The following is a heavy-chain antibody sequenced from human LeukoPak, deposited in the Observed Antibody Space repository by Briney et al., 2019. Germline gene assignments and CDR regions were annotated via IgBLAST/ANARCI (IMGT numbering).Heavy chain of an antibody. V-gene: IGHV4-59*01. Sequence: SETLSLTCTVTGGSISSYYWSWIRQPPGKGLEWIGYIYYSGSTNYNPSLKSRVTISVDTSKNQFSLKLSSVTAADTAVYYCARWAAADGFDYWGQGTLVTVSS. CDR3: ARWAAADGFDY. J-gene: IGHJ4*02. D-gene: IGHD6-13*01. CDR1: GGSISSYY. CDR2: IYYSGST.